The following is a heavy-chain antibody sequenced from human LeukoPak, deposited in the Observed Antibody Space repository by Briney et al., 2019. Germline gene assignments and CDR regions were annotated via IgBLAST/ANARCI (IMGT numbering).Heavy chain of an antibody. J-gene: IGHJ4*02. D-gene: IGHD7-27*01. CDR1: GNTFTAYY. CDR3: ARDMGTADWGIGY. V-gene: IGHV1-2*02. Sequence: ASVKVSCKASGNTFTAYYMHWVRQAPGQGLEWMGWINPNSGGTNYAQKFQGRVTMTRDTSISTAYMELSRLRSDDTAVYYCARDMGTADWGIGYWGQGTLVTVSS. CDR2: INPNSGGT.